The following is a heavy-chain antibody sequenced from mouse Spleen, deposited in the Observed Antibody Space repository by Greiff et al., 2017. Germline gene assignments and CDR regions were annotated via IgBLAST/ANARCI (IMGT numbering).Heavy chain of an antibody. Sequence: EVQLVESGGGLVQPGGSLKLSCAASGFTFSSYGMSWVRQTPDKRLELVATINSNGGSTYYPDSVKGRFTISRDNAKNTLYLQMSSLKSEDTAMYYCAREGYGNYPFFDYWGQGTTLTVSS. V-gene: IGHV5-6-3*01. CDR1: GFTFSSYG. CDR3: AREGYGNYPFFDY. J-gene: IGHJ2*01. CDR2: INSNGGST. D-gene: IGHD2-10*02.